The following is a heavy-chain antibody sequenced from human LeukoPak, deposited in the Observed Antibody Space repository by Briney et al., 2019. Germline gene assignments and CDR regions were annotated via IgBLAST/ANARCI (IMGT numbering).Heavy chain of an antibody. D-gene: IGHD3-10*01. J-gene: IGHJ4*02. V-gene: IGHV3-48*03. CDR3: AKDPGAHYYGSGSYRRGSYFDY. Sequence: PGGSLRLSCAASGFSFSGYERSGVGQAPGKGLEWVSYISIIVKTMYYADSVKGRFTISRDNSKNTLYLQMNSLRAEDTAVYYCAKDPGAHYYGSGSYRRGSYFDYWGQGTLVTVSS. CDR2: ISIIVKTM. CDR1: GFSFSGYE.